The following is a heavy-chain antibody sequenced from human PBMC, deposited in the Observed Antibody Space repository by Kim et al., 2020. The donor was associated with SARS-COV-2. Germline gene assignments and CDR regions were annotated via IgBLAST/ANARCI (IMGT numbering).Heavy chain of an antibody. CDR2: IWYDGSNK. CDR1: GFTFSSYG. J-gene: IGHJ6*02. V-gene: IGHV3-33*01. CDR3: ARSGAPYYYGSGSYYLGGMDV. D-gene: IGHD3-10*01. Sequence: GGSLRLSCAASGFTFSSYGMHWVRQAPGKGLEWVAVIWYDGSNKYYADSVKGRFTISRDNSKNTLYLQMNSLRAEDTAVYYCARSGAPYYYGSGSYYLGGMDVWGQGTTVTVSS.